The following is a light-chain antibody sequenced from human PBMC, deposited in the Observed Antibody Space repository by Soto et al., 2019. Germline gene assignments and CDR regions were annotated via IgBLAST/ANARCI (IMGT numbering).Light chain of an antibody. CDR1: QSVRWY. Sequence: ELVLTQSPATLSLSPGDRATLSCRSSQSVRWYLDLAWYQQKPVQAPRLLIHDASSRATGIPARFSGSGSGTDFTLTITSLEPEDFAVYSCQQRTDWPPSITVGQGTRLESK. CDR2: DAS. CDR3: QQRTDWPPSIT. J-gene: IGKJ5*01. V-gene: IGKV3-11*01.